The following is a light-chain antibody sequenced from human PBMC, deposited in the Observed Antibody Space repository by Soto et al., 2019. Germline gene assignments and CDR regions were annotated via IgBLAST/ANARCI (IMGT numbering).Light chain of an antibody. CDR3: QQYDNYPLT. V-gene: IGKV1-5*01. CDR1: QSVRSW. J-gene: IGKJ4*01. Sequence: DIQMTQSPSTLSSSVGDIVTITGRASQSVRSWLAWYQQKPGRAPKFLIYDASSLESGVPSRFSGSGSGTEFTLTISNLQPDDFATYYCQQYDNYPLTFGGGTKV. CDR2: DAS.